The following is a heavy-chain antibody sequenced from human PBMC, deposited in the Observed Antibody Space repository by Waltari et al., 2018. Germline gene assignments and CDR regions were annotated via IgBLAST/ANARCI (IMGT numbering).Heavy chain of an antibody. CDR3: ASGTPNTAMVPLLDY. D-gene: IGHD5-18*01. V-gene: IGHV1-69*08. Sequence: QVQLVQSGAEVKKPGSSVTVSCKASGGTFSSYAISWVRQAPGQGLEWMGRIIPIFGTANYAQKFQGRVTITADKSTSTAYMELSSLRSEDTAVYYCASGTPNTAMVPLLDYWGQGTLVTVSS. CDR2: IIPIFGTA. J-gene: IGHJ4*02. CDR1: GGTFSSYA.